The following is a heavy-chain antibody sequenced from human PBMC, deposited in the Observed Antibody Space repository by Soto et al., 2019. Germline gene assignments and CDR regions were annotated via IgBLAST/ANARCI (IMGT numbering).Heavy chain of an antibody. J-gene: IGHJ4*02. CDR1: GFTLRNYA. D-gene: IGHD3-9*01. V-gene: IGHV3-23*01. CDR2: IRGGSDNT. CDR3: VKQGSSDWLYHFDH. Sequence: SLRLSCAGYGFTLRNYAMSWVRQAPGKGLECVSIIRGGSDNTYSADSVKGRFTISRDNSKNTLFLQMNSLRAEDTAIYYCVKQGSSDWLYHFDHWGQGTQVTVSS.